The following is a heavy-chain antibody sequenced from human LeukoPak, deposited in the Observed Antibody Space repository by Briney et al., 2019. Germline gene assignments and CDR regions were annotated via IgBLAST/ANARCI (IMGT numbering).Heavy chain of an antibody. D-gene: IGHD2-2*01. J-gene: IGHJ5*02. V-gene: IGHV1-69*01. CDR3: ARGKDAYCSSTSCSFDP. Sequence: SVKVSCKASGGTFSSYAISWVRQAPGQGLEWMGGIIPIFGTANYAQKFQGRVTITADESTSTAYMELSSLRSEDTAVYYCARGKDAYCSSTSCSFDPWGQGTLATVSS. CDR2: IIPIFGTA. CDR1: GGTFSSYA.